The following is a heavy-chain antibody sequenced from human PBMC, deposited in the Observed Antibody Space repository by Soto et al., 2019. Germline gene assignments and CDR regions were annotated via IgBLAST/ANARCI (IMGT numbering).Heavy chain of an antibody. CDR2: IDPSDSYT. D-gene: IGHD1-26*01. Sequence: GESLKISCKGSGYSFTSYWISWVRQMPGKGLEWMGRIDPSDSYTNYSPSFQGHVTISADKSISTAYLQWSSLKASDTAMYYCARHHIVVGASSYYGIDVWGQGTTVTVSS. CDR1: GYSFTSYW. V-gene: IGHV5-10-1*01. CDR3: ARHHIVVGASSYYGIDV. J-gene: IGHJ6*02.